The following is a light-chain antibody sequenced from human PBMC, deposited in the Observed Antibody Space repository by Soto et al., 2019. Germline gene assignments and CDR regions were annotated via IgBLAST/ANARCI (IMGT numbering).Light chain of an antibody. J-gene: IGLJ1*01. Sequence: QSALTQPAAVSGSPGQSITISCIGTSSDVGGYNYVSWYQQHPGKAPKLMIYEVSNRPSGVSNRFSGSKSGNTASLTISGLQAEDEADYYCSSYTSSSTPYVFGTGTKLTVI. CDR3: SSYTSSSTPYV. CDR2: EVS. CDR1: SSDVGGYNY. V-gene: IGLV2-14*01.